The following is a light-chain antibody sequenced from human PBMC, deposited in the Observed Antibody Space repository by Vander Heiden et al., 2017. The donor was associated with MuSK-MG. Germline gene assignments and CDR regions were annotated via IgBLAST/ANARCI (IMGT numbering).Light chain of an antibody. J-gene: IGKJ1*01. CDR3: QQDNSYST. Sequence: MTLSPSTLSASVGDRVTITCRASQSISSWLAWYQQKPGKAPKLLIYDASSLESGVPSRFSGSGSGTEFTLTISSLQPDDFATYYCQQDNSYSTFGQGTKVEIK. CDR2: DAS. CDR1: QSISSW. V-gene: IGKV1-5*01.